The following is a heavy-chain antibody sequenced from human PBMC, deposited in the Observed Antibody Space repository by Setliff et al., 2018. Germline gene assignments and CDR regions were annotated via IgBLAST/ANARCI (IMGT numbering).Heavy chain of an antibody. CDR3: ARSRSSSPWNNWFDP. Sequence: GESLKISCKGSGYSFTSYWIGWVRQMPGKGLEWMGIIYPGDSDTRYSPSFQGQVTISADKSISTAYLQWSSLEATDTAMYYCARSRSSSPWNNWFDPWGQGTLVTVSS. J-gene: IGHJ5*02. CDR1: GYSFTSYW. V-gene: IGHV5-51*01. CDR2: IYPGDSDT. D-gene: IGHD6-6*01.